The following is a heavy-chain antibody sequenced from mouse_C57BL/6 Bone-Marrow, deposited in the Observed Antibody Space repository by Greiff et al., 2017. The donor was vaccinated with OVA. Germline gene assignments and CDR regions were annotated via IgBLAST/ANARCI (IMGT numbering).Heavy chain of an antibody. CDR3: ARGDYSTRFAY. CDR1: GFTFSDYG. Sequence: EVKLMESGGGLVQPGGSLQLSCAASGFTFSDYGMAWVRPAPRKGPEWVAFISNLAYSIYYADTVTGRFPISRENAKNTLYLEMSSLRSEDTAMYYCARGDYSTRFAYWGQGTLVTVSA. CDR2: ISNLAYSI. V-gene: IGHV5-15*01. J-gene: IGHJ3*01. D-gene: IGHD2-5*01.